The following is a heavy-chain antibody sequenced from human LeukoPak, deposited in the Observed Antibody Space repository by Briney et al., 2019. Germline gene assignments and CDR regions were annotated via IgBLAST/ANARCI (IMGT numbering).Heavy chain of an antibody. V-gene: IGHV4-59*08. J-gene: IGHJ4*02. Sequence: SETLSLTCTVSGGSITSYYWSWIRQPPGKGLEWIGYVYYSGTTNYNPSLKSRVTISVDTSKNQFSLRLSSVTAADTAVYYCARHYGDYVCFDYWGQGTLVTVSS. CDR2: VYYSGTT. CDR1: GGSITSYY. CDR3: ARHYGDYVCFDY. D-gene: IGHD4-17*01.